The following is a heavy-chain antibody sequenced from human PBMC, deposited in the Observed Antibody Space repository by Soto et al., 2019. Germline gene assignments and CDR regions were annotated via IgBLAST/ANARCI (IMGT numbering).Heavy chain of an antibody. Sequence: SETLSLTCTVSGGSISSSSYYWGWIRQPPGKGLEWIGSIYYSGSTYYNPSLKSRVTISVDTSKNQFSLKLSSVTAADTAVYYCARGVATIFLFDYWGQGTLVTVSS. V-gene: IGHV4-39*01. CDR1: GGSISSSSYY. CDR2: IYYSGST. CDR3: ARGVATIFLFDY. J-gene: IGHJ4*02. D-gene: IGHD5-12*01.